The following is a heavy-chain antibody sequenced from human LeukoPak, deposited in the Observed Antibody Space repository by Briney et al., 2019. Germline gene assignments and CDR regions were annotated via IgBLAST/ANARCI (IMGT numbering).Heavy chain of an antibody. Sequence: ASVKVSCKASGYTFTGYHLHWVRQAPGQGLERMGWINPNSGGTNYAQKFQGRVTMTRDTSISTAYMELSRLRSDDTAVYYCARAARYCSSTSCSRGWFDPWGQGTLVTVSS. J-gene: IGHJ5*02. V-gene: IGHV1-2*02. D-gene: IGHD2-2*01. CDR1: GYTFTGYH. CDR3: ARAARYCSSTSCSRGWFDP. CDR2: INPNSGGT.